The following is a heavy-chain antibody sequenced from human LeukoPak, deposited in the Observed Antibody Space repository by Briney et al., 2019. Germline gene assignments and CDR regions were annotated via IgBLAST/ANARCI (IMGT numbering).Heavy chain of an antibody. CDR3: ARDMRSGSSWYRDWFDP. CDR1: GGSFSGYY. V-gene: IGHV4-34*01. Sequence: PSETLSLTCAVYGGSFSGYYWSWVRPPAGKGLEWVGCIYYSGSTYYNPSLKSRVTISVDTSKHQFSLKLSSVTAADTAVYYCARDMRSGSSWYRDWFDPWGQGTLVTVSS. D-gene: IGHD6-13*01. CDR2: IYYSGST. J-gene: IGHJ5*02.